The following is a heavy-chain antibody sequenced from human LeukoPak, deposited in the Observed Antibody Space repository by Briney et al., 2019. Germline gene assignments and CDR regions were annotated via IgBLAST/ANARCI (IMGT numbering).Heavy chain of an antibody. CDR3: ARDASHPTVVTFD. Sequence: LSETVSLTCTVSGGSISSGGYYWSWIRQPPGKGLEWIGYIYHSGSTYYNPSLKSRVTISVDRSKNQFSLKLSSVTAADTAVYYCARDASHPTVVTFDWGQGTLVTVSS. J-gene: IGHJ4*02. CDR1: GGSISSGGYY. CDR2: IYHSGST. D-gene: IGHD4-23*01. V-gene: IGHV4-30-2*01.